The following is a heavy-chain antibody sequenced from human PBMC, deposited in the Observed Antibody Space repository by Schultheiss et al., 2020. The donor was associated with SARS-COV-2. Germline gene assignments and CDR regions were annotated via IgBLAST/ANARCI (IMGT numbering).Heavy chain of an antibody. CDR2: INPSAGST. CDR3: ARDRVIVGATKCPEY. J-gene: IGHJ4*02. V-gene: IGHV1-46*01. Sequence: ASVKVSCKASGYTFTSYDINWVRQATGQGLEWMGIINPSAGSTSYAQKFQGRVTMTRDTSTSTGYMELSSLRSEDTAVYYCARDRVIVGATKCPEYWGQGTPVTVSS. D-gene: IGHD1-26*01. CDR1: GYTFTSYD.